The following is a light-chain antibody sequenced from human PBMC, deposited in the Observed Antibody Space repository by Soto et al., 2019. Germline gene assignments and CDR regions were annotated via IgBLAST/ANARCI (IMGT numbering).Light chain of an antibody. V-gene: IGLV2-14*01. CDR2: DVS. CDR1: SSDVGAYNY. J-gene: IGLJ1*01. CDR3: GSFTSSRTQV. Sequence: QSVLTQPASVSGSPGQSITISCTGTSSDVGAYNYVSWYQQHPGKAPKLMIYDVSDRPSGVSNRFSGFKSGNTASLTISGLQAEDEADYYCGSFTSSRTQVFGTGTKLTVL.